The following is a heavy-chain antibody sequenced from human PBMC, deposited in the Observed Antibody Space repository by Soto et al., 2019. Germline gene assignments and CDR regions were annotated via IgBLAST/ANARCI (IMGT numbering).Heavy chain of an antibody. D-gene: IGHD5-18*01. J-gene: IGHJ3*02. V-gene: IGHV4-31*03. Sequence: QVQLQESGPGLVKPSQTLSLTCTVSGGSISSGGYYWIWIRQHPGKGLEWIGYIYYSGSTYYNPSLKSRVTISVDTSKNQFSLKLSSVTAADTAVYYCARDHYGPGVYSYGSRAFDIWGQGTMVTVSS. CDR1: GGSISSGGYY. CDR2: IYYSGST. CDR3: ARDHYGPGVYSYGSRAFDI.